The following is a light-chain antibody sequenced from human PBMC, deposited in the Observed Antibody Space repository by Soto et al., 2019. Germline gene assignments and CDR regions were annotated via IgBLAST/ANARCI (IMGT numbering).Light chain of an antibody. V-gene: IGLV1-47*02. CDR2: SNT. CDR3: ASWDDSLFGWV. CDR1: ISNIATNY. Sequence: QSVLTQPASRSGTPGQGGTISCSGGISNIATNYVYWYQLLPGTAPKLVIFSNTIRPPRVPDRFSGSKSGASASLVISGLRSEDEADYFCASWDDSLFGWVYGGGTKVNVL. J-gene: IGLJ3*02.